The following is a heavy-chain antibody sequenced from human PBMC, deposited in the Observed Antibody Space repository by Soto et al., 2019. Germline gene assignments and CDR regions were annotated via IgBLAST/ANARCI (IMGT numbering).Heavy chain of an antibody. V-gene: IGHV4-39*01. J-gene: IGHJ3*02. Sequence: SAALSLTCTVSGGSISSSSCHWGRLRQPPGKRLEWIASIKYSGTTFYNPSLKRRVTLSVDTSKNQFALKLSSVTAAETAVFFCARHGITGSYYDAFDIWGQGTMVTVSS. CDR3: ARHGITGSYYDAFDI. D-gene: IGHD1-26*01. CDR1: GGSISSSSCH. CDR2: IKYSGTT.